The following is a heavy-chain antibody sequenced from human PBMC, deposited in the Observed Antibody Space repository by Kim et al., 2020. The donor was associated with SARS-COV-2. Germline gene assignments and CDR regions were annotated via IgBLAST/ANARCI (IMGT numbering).Heavy chain of an antibody. J-gene: IGHJ6*02. CDR2: INSDGSST. CDR3: ARGGSYPEPPPYYYYYGMDV. D-gene: IGHD1-26*01. CDR1: GFTFSSYW. V-gene: IGHV3-74*01. Sequence: GGSLRLSCAASGFTFSSYWMHWVRQAPGKGLVWVSRINSDGSSTSYADSVKGRFTISRDNAKNTLYLQMNSLRAEDTAVYYCARGGSYPEPPPYYYYYGMDVWGQGTTVTVSS.